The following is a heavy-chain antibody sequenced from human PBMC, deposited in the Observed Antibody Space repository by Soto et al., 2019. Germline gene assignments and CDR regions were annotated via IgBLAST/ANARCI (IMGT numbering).Heavy chain of an antibody. V-gene: IGHV1-58*02. J-gene: IGHJ3*02. CDR3: AAALSGYEAFDI. D-gene: IGHD5-12*01. CDR2: IVVGSGNT. Sequence: SVKVSCKASGFTFTSSAMQWVRQARGQRLEWIGWIVVGSGNTNYAQKFQERVTITRDMSTSTAYKELSSLRSEDTAVYYCAAALSGYEAFDIWGQGTMVTVSS. CDR1: GFTFTSSA.